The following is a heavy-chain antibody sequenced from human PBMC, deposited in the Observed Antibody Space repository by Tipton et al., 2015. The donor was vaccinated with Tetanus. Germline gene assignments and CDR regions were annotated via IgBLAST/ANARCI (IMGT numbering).Heavy chain of an antibody. D-gene: IGHD6-6*01. CDR2: ITPFNGDT. CDR3: ATSHEALDL. V-gene: IGHV1-45*02. J-gene: IGHJ3*01. Sequence: QVQLVQSGAEVKMPGSSVKVSCKASGDTFIYLCLHWVRQAPGQALEWMGWITPFNGDTTYSHQFQHRVTFTRDSSRSTAYMELSSLKSEDTAIYYCATSHEALDLWGQGTQVTVSS. CDR1: GDTFIYLC.